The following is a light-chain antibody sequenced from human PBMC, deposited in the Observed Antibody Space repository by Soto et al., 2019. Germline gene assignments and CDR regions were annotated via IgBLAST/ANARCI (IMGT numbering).Light chain of an antibody. J-gene: IGKJ1*01. CDR1: QSVSNY. CDR2: AAS. CDR3: QQSYSTPRT. Sequence: DIQMTQSPSSLSASVGDRVTITCRASQSVSNYLCWYQQNPGKAPKLLIYAASTLQRGVPSRFSGSGPGTDFTLTISSLQPEDFATYYCQQSYSTPRTFGQGTKVEI. V-gene: IGKV1-39*01.